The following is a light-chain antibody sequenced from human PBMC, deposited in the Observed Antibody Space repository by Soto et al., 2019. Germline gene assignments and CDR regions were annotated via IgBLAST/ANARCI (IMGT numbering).Light chain of an antibody. CDR1: SSDVGGYNY. CDR2: EVS. Sequence: QSALTQPPSASGSPGQSVTISCTGTSSDVGGYNYVSWYQQHPGKAPKLMIYEVSKRPSGVPDRFSGSKSGNTASLTVSGLQAEDEADYYCSSYAGSNFWVFGGGTTLTVL. J-gene: IGLJ3*02. V-gene: IGLV2-8*01. CDR3: SSYAGSNFWV.